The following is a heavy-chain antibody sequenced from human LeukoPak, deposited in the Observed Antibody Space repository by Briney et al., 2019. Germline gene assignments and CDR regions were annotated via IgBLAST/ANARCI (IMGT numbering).Heavy chain of an antibody. CDR2: INPNSGGT. D-gene: IGHD3-10*01. CDR3: ARESGTFNVLLWFGELSGGGDLDY. J-gene: IGHJ4*03. CDR1: GYTFTGYY. V-gene: IGHV1-2*02. Sequence: GASVKVSCKASGYTFTGYYMHWVRQAPGQGLEWMGWINPNSGGTNYAQKFQGRVTMTRDTSISTAYMELSRLRSDDTAVYYCARESGTFNVLLWFGELSGGGDLDYWGQGTTVTVSS.